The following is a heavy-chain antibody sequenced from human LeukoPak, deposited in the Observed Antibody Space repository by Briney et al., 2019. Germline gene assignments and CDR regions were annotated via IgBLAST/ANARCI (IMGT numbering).Heavy chain of an antibody. D-gene: IGHD2-15*01. CDR3: ASDSGGFDI. CDR1: GGSISSYY. CDR2: IYYSGTT. J-gene: IGHJ3*02. Sequence: PSETLSLTCTVSGGSISSYYWSWIRQPPGKGLEWIAYIYYSGTTNYNPSLRSRVTISVDTSKNQFSLKLTSVTEADTAVYYCASDSGGFDIWGQGTMVTVSS. V-gene: IGHV4-59*01.